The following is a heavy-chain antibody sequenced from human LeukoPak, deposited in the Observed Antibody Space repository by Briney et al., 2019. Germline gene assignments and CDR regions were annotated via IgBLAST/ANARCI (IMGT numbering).Heavy chain of an antibody. Sequence: GGSLRLSCAASGFTFSDYYMSWIRQAPGKGLEWVSAISGSGGSTYYADSVNGRFTISRDNSKNTVYLQMNSLRAEDTAVYYCAKDRERLLTSTSCSFDSWGHGTLVTVSS. V-gene: IGHV3-23*01. CDR3: AKDRERLLTSTSCSFDS. CDR2: ISGSGGST. J-gene: IGHJ4*01. D-gene: IGHD2-2*01. CDR1: GFTFSDYY.